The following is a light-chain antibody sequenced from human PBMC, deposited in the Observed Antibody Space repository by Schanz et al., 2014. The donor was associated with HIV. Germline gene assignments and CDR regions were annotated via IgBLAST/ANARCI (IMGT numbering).Light chain of an antibody. Sequence: NFMLTQPHSVSESPGKTVTISCTRSSGSIASNYVQWDQHRPGSAPTTVIYDDNQRPSGVPDRFSGSIDSSSNSASLTISGLRSEDEADYYCQSYDASNQVFGGGTKLTVL. V-gene: IGLV6-57*04. CDR1: SGSIASNY. J-gene: IGLJ3*02. CDR3: QSYDASNQV. CDR2: DDN.